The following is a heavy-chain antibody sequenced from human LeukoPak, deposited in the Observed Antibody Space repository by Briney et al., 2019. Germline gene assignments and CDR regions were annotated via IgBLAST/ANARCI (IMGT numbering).Heavy chain of an antibody. CDR1: GDSISSRNW. CDR3: ARNPPNYGSGSYPDY. J-gene: IGHJ4*02. V-gene: IGHV4-4*02. D-gene: IGHD3-10*01. Sequence: PSETLSLTCAVSGDSISSRNWWSWVRQPPGKGLEWIGEIYHTGSTNYNPSLKSRVTISVDKSKNQFSLNLSSVTAADTAVYYCARNPPNYGSGSYPDYWGQGTLVTVSS. CDR2: IYHTGST.